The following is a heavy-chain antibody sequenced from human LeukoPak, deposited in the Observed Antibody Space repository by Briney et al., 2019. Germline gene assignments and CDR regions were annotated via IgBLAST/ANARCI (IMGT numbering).Heavy chain of an antibody. D-gene: IGHD3-3*01. CDR1: GGSISSYY. Sequence: SETLSLTCTVSGGSISSYYWSWIRQPPGKGPEWIGYIYYSGTTNYNPSLKSRVTISVDTSKNQFSLKLSSVTAADTAVYYCARDRDILRYYDFWSGYIDDAFDIWGQGTMVTVSS. CDR2: IYYSGTT. CDR3: ARDRDILRYYDFWSGYIDDAFDI. J-gene: IGHJ3*02. V-gene: IGHV4-59*12.